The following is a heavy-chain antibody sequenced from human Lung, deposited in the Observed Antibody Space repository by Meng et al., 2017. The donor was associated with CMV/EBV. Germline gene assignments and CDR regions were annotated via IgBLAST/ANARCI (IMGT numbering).Heavy chain of an antibody. V-gene: IGHV4-39*01. CDR1: DVSISNSSFF. Sequence: SEALSLXXTVSDVSISNSSFFWGWIRQPPGKGLEWIGSFFHSGDTYSNPSLRSRVAISVDTSKNQFSLRLNSVTATDTAVYYCARHLRGYSWPKSDWGQGTLVTVSS. CDR2: FFHSGDT. J-gene: IGHJ4*02. CDR3: ARHLRGYSWPKSD. D-gene: IGHD1-26*01.